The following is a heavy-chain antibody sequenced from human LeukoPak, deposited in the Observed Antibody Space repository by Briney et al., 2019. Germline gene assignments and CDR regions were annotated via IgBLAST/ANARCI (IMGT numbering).Heavy chain of an antibody. CDR3: ARSPMVRGVMTPNWFDP. V-gene: IGHV1-2*02. D-gene: IGHD3-10*01. J-gene: IGHJ5*02. CDR2: INPNSGGT. Sequence: ASVKVSCEASGYTFTGYYMHWVRQAPGQGLEWMGWINPNSGGTNYAQKFQGRVTMTRDTSISTAYMELSRLRSDDTAVYYCARSPMVRGVMTPNWFDPWGQGTLVTVSS. CDR1: GYTFTGYY.